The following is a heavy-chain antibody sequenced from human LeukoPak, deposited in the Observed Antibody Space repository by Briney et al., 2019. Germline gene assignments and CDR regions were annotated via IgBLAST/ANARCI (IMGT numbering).Heavy chain of an antibody. CDR3: AREVAPYDSSGYYLRKGAFDI. CDR1: GGSISSYY. CDR2: IYYSGST. D-gene: IGHD3-22*01. J-gene: IGHJ3*02. V-gene: IGHV4-59*01. Sequence: PSETLSLTCTVTGGSISSYYWSWIRQPPGKGLEWIGYIYYSGSTNYNPSLKSRVTISVDTSKYQFSLKLSSVTAADTAVYYCAREVAPYDSSGYYLRKGAFDIWAKGQWSPSLQ.